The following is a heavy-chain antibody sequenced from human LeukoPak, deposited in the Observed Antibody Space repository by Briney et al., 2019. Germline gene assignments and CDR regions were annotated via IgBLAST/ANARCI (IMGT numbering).Heavy chain of an antibody. V-gene: IGHV4-34*01. CDR1: GGSFSGYY. J-gene: IGHJ4*02. CDR3: ARGPYYYGSGSYEVVGFDY. Sequence: SKTLSLTCAVYGGSFSGYYWSWIRQPPGKGLEWIGEINHSGSTNYNPSLKSRVTISVDTSKNQFSLKLSSVTAADTAVYYCARGPYYYGSGSYEVVGFDYWGQGTLVTVSS. D-gene: IGHD3-10*01. CDR2: INHSGST.